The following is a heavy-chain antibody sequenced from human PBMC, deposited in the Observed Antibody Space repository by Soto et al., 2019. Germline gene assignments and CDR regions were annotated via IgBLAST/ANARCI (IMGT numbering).Heavy chain of an antibody. CDR2: IYYSGST. CDR1: GGSVSSGSYY. J-gene: IGHJ5*02. V-gene: IGHV4-61*01. D-gene: IGHD6-6*01. CDR3: ASFHGSSIAARYWFDP. Sequence: SETLSLTCTVSGGSVSSGSYYWSWIRQPPGKGLEWIGYIYYSGSTNYNPSLKSRVTISVDTSKNQFSLKLSSVTAADTAVYYCASFHGSSIAARYWFDPWGQGTLVAVSS.